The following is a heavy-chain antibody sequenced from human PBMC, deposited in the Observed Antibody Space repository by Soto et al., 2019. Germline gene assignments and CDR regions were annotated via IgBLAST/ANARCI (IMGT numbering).Heavy chain of an antibody. CDR1: GFTFSDHY. D-gene: IGHD4-4*01. V-gene: IGHV3-72*01. CDR3: AREGLHSDY. CDR2: TRNKANSYTT. Sequence: EVQLVESGGGLVQPGGSLRLSCAASGFTFSDHYMDWVRQAPGKGLEWVGRTRNKANSYTTEYAASVQCRFTSSRDDSQNALDLHMNSLKTDDTDVYYCAREGLHSDYWGQGTLVTVSS. J-gene: IGHJ4*02.